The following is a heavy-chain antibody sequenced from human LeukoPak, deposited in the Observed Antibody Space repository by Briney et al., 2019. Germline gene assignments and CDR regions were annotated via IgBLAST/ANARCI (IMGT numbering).Heavy chain of an antibody. D-gene: IGHD1-26*01. CDR1: GFTFTSSA. CDR2: IVVGSGNT. J-gene: IGHJ6*03. CDR3: AAIVGATYYYYYMDV. V-gene: IGHV1-58*02. Sequence: SVKLSCKASGFTFTSSAMQWVRQARGQRLEWRGWIVVGSGNTNYAQKFQERVTITRDMATSTAYMELSSLRSEDTAVYYCAAIVGATYYYYYMDVWGKGTTVTVSS.